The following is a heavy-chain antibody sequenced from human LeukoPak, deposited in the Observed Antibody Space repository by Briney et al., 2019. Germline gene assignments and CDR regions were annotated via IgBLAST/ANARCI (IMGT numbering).Heavy chain of an antibody. D-gene: IGHD3-22*01. V-gene: IGHV1-2*02. CDR3: ARDVDSSGYQA. CDR2: INPNSGGT. CDR1: GGTFSSYA. Sequence: ASVKVSCKASGGTFSSYAISWVRQAPGQGLEWMGWINPNSGGTNYAQKFQGRVTMTRDTSISTAYMELSRLRSDDTAVYYCARDVDSSGYQAWGQGTLVTVSS. J-gene: IGHJ5*02.